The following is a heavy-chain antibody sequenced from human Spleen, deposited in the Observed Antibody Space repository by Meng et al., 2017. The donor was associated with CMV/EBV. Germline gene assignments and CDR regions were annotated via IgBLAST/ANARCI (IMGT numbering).Heavy chain of an antibody. J-gene: IGHJ4*02. CDR2: IYYSGST. CDR3: ARLSIAYCGGDCYSYYFDY. Sequence: ESLKISCAASGFTFSSYAMSWVRQPPGKGLEWIGSIYYSGSTYYNPSLKSRVTISVDTSKNQFSLKLSSVTAADTAVYYCARLSIAYCGGDCYSYYFDYWGQGTLVTVSS. V-gene: IGHV4-38-2*01. CDR1: GFTFSSYA. D-gene: IGHD2-21*01.